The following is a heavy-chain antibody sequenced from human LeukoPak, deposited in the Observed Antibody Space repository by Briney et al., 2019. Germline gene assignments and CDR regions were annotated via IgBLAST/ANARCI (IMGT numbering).Heavy chain of an antibody. Sequence: SETLSLTCTVSGGSISSGSYYWSWIRQPAGKGLEWIGRIYTSGSTYYNPSLKSRVTVSLDTSKNQFSLNLSSMTAADTAVYYCASSTVGQNFQHWGQGTLVTVSS. V-gene: IGHV4-61*02. CDR2: IYTSGST. J-gene: IGHJ1*01. CDR3: ASSTVGQNFQH. CDR1: GGSISSGSYY. D-gene: IGHD1-26*01.